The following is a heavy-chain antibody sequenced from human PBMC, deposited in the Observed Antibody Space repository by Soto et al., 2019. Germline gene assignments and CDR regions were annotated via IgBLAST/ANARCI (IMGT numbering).Heavy chain of an antibody. V-gene: IGHV1-69*13. D-gene: IGHD2-2*01. Sequence: GASVKVSCKASGGTFSRYAISWVRQAPGQGLEWMGGIIPIFDTTNYAQKFQGRVTITADESTRTAYMELSSLRSEDTAVYYCARHDCISSSCYYYYYYVMDVWGQGTTVTVSS. CDR1: GGTFSRYA. J-gene: IGHJ6*02. CDR3: ARHDCISSSCYYYYYYVMDV. CDR2: IIPIFDTT.